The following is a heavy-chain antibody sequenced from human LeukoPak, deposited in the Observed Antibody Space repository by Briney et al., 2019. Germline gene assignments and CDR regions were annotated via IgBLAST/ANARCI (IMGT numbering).Heavy chain of an antibody. D-gene: IGHD2-15*01. CDR2: IKDDGSEK. Sequence: GGSLSLSCAGSAFTFSSYWMSWVRQAPGKGPEWVANIKDDGSEKYYVDSVKGRFTISRDNAKNSLYLQMNSLRAEDTAVYYCARLVGVVAYYYYYYMDVWGKGTTVTVSS. J-gene: IGHJ6*03. CDR1: AFTFSSYW. V-gene: IGHV3-7*01. CDR3: ARLVGVVAYYYYYYMDV.